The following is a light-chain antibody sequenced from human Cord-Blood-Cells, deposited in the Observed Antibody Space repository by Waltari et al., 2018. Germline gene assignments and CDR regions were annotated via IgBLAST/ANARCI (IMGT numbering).Light chain of an antibody. Sequence: EIVLTHSPGTLSLSPGERATLSCRASQRDSRSDLAWYPQKPGQAPRLLIYGASRRATGIPERFSGSGSGTDFTLTISRLEPEDLAVYYCQQYGSSPKTFGQGTKVEIK. CDR1: QRDSRSD. V-gene: IGKV3-20*01. CDR3: QQYGSSPKT. CDR2: GAS. J-gene: IGKJ1*01.